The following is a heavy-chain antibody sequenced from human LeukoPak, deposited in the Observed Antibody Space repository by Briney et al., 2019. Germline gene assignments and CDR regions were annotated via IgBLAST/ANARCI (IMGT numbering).Heavy chain of an antibody. Sequence: GGSLRLSCAASGFTFSGSWMTWVRQAPGKGLEWVAIIKQDGSEKYYVDSVKGRFTISRDNAKNSLYLQMNSLRAEDTAVYYCARARHGILTGYYLDYWGQGTLVTVSS. CDR3: ARARHGILTGYYLDY. CDR2: IKQDGSEK. D-gene: IGHD3-9*01. V-gene: IGHV3-7*02. J-gene: IGHJ4*02. CDR1: GFTFSGSW.